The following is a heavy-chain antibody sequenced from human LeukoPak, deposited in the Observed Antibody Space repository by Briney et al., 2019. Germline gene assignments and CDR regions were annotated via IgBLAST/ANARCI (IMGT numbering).Heavy chain of an antibody. CDR2: ISNDGRNK. Sequence: GGSLRLSCAASGFTFSDYGLHWVRQAPGKGLEWVAYISNDGRNKYYADSVKGRFTISRDSFATTLYLQMQSLGPEDTALYHCAKDMTAVYEVDAMDVWGQGTTVTVSS. D-gene: IGHD4-17*01. J-gene: IGHJ6*02. CDR3: AKDMTAVYEVDAMDV. CDR1: GFTFSDYG. V-gene: IGHV3-30*18.